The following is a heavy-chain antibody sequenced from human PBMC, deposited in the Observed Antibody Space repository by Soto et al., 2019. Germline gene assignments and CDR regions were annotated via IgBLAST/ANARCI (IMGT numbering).Heavy chain of an antibody. Sequence: ASVKVSCKASGYTFTSYGISWVRQAPGQGLEWMGWINAYNGNTNYAQKLQGRVTMTTDTSTSTAYMELRSLRSDDTAVYYCARGPVAVADDDAFDIWGQGTMVTVSS. V-gene: IGHV1-18*01. D-gene: IGHD6-19*01. J-gene: IGHJ3*02. CDR1: GYTFTSYG. CDR2: INAYNGNT. CDR3: ARGPVAVADDDAFDI.